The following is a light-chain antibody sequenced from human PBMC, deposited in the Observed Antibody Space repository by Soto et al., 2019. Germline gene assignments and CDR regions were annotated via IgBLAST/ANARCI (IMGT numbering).Light chain of an antibody. J-gene: IGKJ3*01. CDR3: QQFGTSPLVT. CDR2: GVS. CDR1: QSVSSY. V-gene: IGKV3-20*01. Sequence: EIVLTQSPATLSLSPGERATLSCMASQSVSSYLAWYQQKPGQAPRLLIYGVSSRATGIPDRFSGSGSGTDFILTISRVEPEDFAVYYCQQFGTSPLVTFGPGTKVDIK.